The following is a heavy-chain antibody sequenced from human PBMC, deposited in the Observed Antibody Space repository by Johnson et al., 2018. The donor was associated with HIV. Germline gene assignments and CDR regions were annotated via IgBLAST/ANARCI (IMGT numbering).Heavy chain of an antibody. D-gene: IGHD6-6*01. J-gene: IGHJ3*02. CDR3: AREGMYSSYQGSFDI. CDR1: GFTFSSYD. CDR2: IGTAGDT. V-gene: IGHV3-13*01. Sequence: VQLVESGGDMVRPGGSLRLSCVASGFTFSSYDMHWVRQATGKGLEWVSAIGTAGDTYYPGSVKGRFTISRENAKNSLDLQMNSLRAGDTAVYYCAREGMYSSYQGSFDIWGQGTMVTVSS.